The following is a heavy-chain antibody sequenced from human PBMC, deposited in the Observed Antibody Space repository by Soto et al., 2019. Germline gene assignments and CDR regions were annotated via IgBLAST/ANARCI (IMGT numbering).Heavy chain of an antibody. CDR3: ARGKGMEENYYYYGLDI. CDR1: GYTFSTYA. Sequence: QVQVVQSGAEVKKPGASVKLSCKASGYTFSTYAMHWVRQAPGQSLEWMGWINGGTGQTRYSQRFQDRVTITRDTSAKTTYMDLISLRSEDTAVYYCARGKGMEENYYYYGLDIWGQGTTVTVSS. V-gene: IGHV1-3*01. CDR2: INGGTGQT. D-gene: IGHD1-1*01. J-gene: IGHJ6*02.